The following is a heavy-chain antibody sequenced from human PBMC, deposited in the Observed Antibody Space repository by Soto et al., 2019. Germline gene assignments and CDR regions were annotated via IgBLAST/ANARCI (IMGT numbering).Heavy chain of an antibody. Sequence: PGGSLRLSCAASGFTFSSYWMSWVRQAPGKGLEWVANIKQDGSEKYYVDSVKGRFTISRDNAKNSLYLQMNSLRAEDTAVYYCARLHVDSGWYLYYFDYWGQGTLVTVSS. V-gene: IGHV3-7*03. CDR3: ARLHVDSGWYLYYFDY. CDR1: GFTFSSYW. CDR2: IKQDGSEK. D-gene: IGHD6-19*01. J-gene: IGHJ4*02.